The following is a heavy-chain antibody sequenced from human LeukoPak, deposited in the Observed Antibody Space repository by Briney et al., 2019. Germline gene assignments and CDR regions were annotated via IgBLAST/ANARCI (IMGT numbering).Heavy chain of an antibody. J-gene: IGHJ6*03. CDR2: ISYDGSNK. Sequence: GGSLRLSCAASGFTFSSYAMHWVRQAPGKGLEWVAVISYDGSNKYYADSVKGRFTISRDNSKNTLYLQMNSLRAEDTAVYYCAKSFGRLWPMDVWGKGTTVTVSS. CDR3: AKSFGRLWPMDV. V-gene: IGHV3-30*04. D-gene: IGHD2-21*01. CDR1: GFTFSSYA.